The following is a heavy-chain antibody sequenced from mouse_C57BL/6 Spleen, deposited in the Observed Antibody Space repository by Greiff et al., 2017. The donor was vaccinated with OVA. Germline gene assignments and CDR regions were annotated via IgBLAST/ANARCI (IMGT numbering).Heavy chain of an antibody. Sequence: VQLQQPGAELVMPGASVKLSCKASGYTFTSYWMHWVKQRPGQGLEWIGEIDPSDSYTNYNQKFKGKSTLTVDKSSSTAYMQLSSLTSEDSAVYYCALITTVVEGFAYWGQGTLVTVSA. CDR3: ALITTVVEGFAY. D-gene: IGHD1-1*01. CDR1: GYTFTSYW. V-gene: IGHV1-69*01. J-gene: IGHJ3*01. CDR2: IDPSDSYT.